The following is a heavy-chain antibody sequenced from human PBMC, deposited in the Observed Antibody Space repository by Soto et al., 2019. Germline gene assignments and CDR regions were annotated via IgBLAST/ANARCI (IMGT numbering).Heavy chain of an antibody. V-gene: IGHV1-18*01. J-gene: IGHJ4*02. Sequence: EASVKVSCKASGYTFTSYGISWVRQAPGQGLEWMGWISAYNGNTNYAQKLQGRVTMTTDTSTSTAYMELRSLRSDDTAVYHCAREGHYDYVWGSYRPYYFDYWGQGTLVTVSS. CDR3: AREGHYDYVWGSYRPYYFDY. CDR1: GYTFTSYG. D-gene: IGHD3-16*02. CDR2: ISAYNGNT.